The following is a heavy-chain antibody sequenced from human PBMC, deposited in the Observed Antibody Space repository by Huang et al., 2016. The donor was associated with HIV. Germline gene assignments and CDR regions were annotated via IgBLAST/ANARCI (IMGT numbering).Heavy chain of an antibody. Sequence: QVQLQESGPGLVKPSETLSLTCTVSGGSISGYVWNWIRQPPGKGLEWTGYIYYSGSTYYSPALKSRVTILLDKSKNQFSLKLTSVTAADTAMYYCARFSSDKGAFDIWGQGTMVTVSS. V-gene: IGHV4-59*12. CDR1: GGSISGYV. CDR2: IYYSGST. CDR3: ARFSSDKGAFDI. J-gene: IGHJ3*02. D-gene: IGHD3-3*01.